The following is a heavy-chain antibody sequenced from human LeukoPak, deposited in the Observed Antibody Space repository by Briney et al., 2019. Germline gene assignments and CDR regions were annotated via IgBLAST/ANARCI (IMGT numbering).Heavy chain of an antibody. CDR3: ARDGAFRIYDY. CDR1: GFTFSSYW. V-gene: IGHV3-7*01. CDR2: IKQDGNEK. J-gene: IGHJ4*02. Sequence: GGSLRLSCAASGFTFSSYWMTWVRQAPGQGLEWVASIKQDGNEKYYVDSVKGRFTISRDNARNSLFLQMGSLRADDTAVYYCARDGAFRIYDYWGQGTLVTVSS. D-gene: IGHD3-3*02.